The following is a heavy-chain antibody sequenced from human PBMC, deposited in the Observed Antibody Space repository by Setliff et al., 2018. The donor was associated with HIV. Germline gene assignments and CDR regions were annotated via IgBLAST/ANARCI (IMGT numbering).Heavy chain of an antibody. V-gene: IGHV1-69*05. J-gene: IGHJ6*03. CDR1: GGSFGTFD. CDR3: AKLTYFGSGSRVPKPGYFYMDV. D-gene: IGHD3-10*01. Sequence: SSVKVSCKASGGSFGTFDISWVRQAPGPGLEWVGEIIPLFGAPNSSQKFPGSFTLTTDESTSSAFMELRSLRSEDTAVYYCAKLTYFGSGSRVPKPGYFYMDVWGQGTTV. CDR2: IIPLFGAP.